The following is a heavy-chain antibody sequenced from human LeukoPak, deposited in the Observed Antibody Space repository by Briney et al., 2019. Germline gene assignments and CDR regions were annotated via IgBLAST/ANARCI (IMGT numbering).Heavy chain of an antibody. CDR2: IYYSGST. D-gene: IGHD3-22*01. V-gene: IGHV4-39*07. CDR3: ARGTDRGYYYDSSGYYY. J-gene: IGHJ4*02. CDR1: GGSISSSSYY. Sequence: SETLSLTCTVSGGSISSSSYYWGWIRQPPGKGLEWIGSIYYSGSTYYNPSLKSRVTISVDTSKNQFSLKLSSVTAADTAVYYCARGTDRGYYYDSSGYYYWGQGTLVTVSS.